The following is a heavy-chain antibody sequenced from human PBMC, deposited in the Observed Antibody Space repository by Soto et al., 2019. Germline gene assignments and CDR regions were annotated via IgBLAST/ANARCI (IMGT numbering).Heavy chain of an antibody. CDR1: GFTFSSYA. Sequence: EVQLLESGGGLVQPGGSLRLSCAASGFTFSSYAMTWVRQAPGKGLEWVSAISGSGGSTYYADSVKGRFTISRDNSKNTRHLQMNSLRAEDTAVYYCAKGGNTYSYDSSGYYRSWYFDLWGRGTLVTVSS. J-gene: IGHJ2*01. D-gene: IGHD3-22*01. V-gene: IGHV3-23*01. CDR3: AKGGNTYSYDSSGYYRSWYFDL. CDR2: ISGSGGST.